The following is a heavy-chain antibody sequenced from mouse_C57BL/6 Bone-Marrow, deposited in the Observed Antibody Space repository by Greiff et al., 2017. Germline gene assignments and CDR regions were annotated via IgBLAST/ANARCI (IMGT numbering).Heavy chain of an antibody. CDR3: ERFLGWFAY. V-gene: IGHV1-39*01. CDR2: INPNYGTT. CDR1: GYSFTDYN. J-gene: IGHJ3*01. Sequence: EVKLQQSGPGLVKPGASVKISCTASGYSFTDYNMNWVKQSNGKSLEWIGVINPNYGTTSYNQKVKGKATLTVDQSSSTAYMQLNSLTSEDAAVYYCERFLGWFAYWGQGTLVTVSA.